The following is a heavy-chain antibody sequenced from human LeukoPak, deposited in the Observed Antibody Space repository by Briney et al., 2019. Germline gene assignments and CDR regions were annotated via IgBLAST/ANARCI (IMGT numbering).Heavy chain of an antibody. CDR1: GGSFSGYY. CDR3: AKPGRGIAARNWFDP. D-gene: IGHD6-25*01. Sequence: TSETLSLTCAVYGGSFSGYYWSWIRQPPGKGLEWIGEINHSGSTNYNPSLKSRVTISVDTSKNQFSLKLSSVTAADTAVYSCAKPGRGIAARNWFDPWGQGTLVTVSS. J-gene: IGHJ5*02. CDR2: INHSGST. V-gene: IGHV4-34*01.